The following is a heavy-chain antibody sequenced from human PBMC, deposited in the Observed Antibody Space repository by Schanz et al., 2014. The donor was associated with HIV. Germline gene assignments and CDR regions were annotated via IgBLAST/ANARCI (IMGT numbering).Heavy chain of an antibody. Sequence: QVQLVQSGAEVKKPGASVRVSCKTSGYIFTSNGISWVRQAPGQGLEWMGIINPSGGSTTYAQKFQGRVTMTRDTSTRTVHMELSSLRSEDTAVYYCARANFGGYEGPDYWGQGMLVTVSS. J-gene: IGHJ4*02. D-gene: IGHD5-12*01. CDR3: ARANFGGYEGPDY. V-gene: IGHV1-46*01. CDR1: GYIFTSNG. CDR2: INPSGGST.